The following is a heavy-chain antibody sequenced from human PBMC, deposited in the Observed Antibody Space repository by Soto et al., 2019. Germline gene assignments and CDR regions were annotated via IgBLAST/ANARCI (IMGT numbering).Heavy chain of an antibody. V-gene: IGHV3-23*01. J-gene: IGHJ4*02. CDR2: ISGHGADT. Sequence: DVQLLESGGGLVQPGGSVRLSCAASGFTFSSYAMSWVRQAPGKGLEWVSAISGHGADTSNADSVRGQLTLSRDNSTYTMFLQLNSLRANDTDVYDCGKETGGGGRLVCSYWGQGILVTVSS. CDR3: GKETGGGGRLVCSY. D-gene: IGHD2-15*01. CDR1: GFTFSSYA.